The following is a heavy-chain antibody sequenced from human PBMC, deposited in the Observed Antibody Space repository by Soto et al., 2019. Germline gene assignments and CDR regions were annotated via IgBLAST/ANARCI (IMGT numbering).Heavy chain of an antibody. Sequence: ASVKVSCKASGYTFTDHFLHWVRQAPGQGPEWVGWINPDGGGTIYAQKFRGRVTLTRDTSINTAYMELSGLRSEDTAVYYCASDAVSRRACSGGMCYVVNWSDPWGQGTLVTVSS. D-gene: IGHD2-15*01. J-gene: IGHJ5*02. CDR2: INPDGGGT. V-gene: IGHV1-2*02. CDR3: ASDAVSRRACSGGMCYVVNWSDP. CDR1: GYTFTDHF.